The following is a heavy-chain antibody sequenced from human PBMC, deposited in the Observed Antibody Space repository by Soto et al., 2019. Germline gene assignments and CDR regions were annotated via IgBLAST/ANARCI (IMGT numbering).Heavy chain of an antibody. CDR3: AGVWEAAAGPYYYYYGMDV. CDR2: ISAYNGNT. D-gene: IGHD6-13*01. CDR1: GYTFTSYG. Sequence: ASVKVSCKASGYTFTSYGLSWERQAPGQGLEWMGWISAYNGNTNYAQKLQGRVTMTTYTSTSTADMELRSLRSEDTAVYYCAGVWEAAAGPYYYYYGMDVWGQGTTVTVSS. V-gene: IGHV1-18*01. J-gene: IGHJ6*02.